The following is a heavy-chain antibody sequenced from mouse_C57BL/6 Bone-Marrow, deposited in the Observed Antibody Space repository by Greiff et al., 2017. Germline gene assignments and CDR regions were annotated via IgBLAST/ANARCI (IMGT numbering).Heavy chain of an antibody. V-gene: IGHV1-69*01. CDR1: GYTFTSYW. J-gene: IGHJ2*01. D-gene: IGHD3-2*02. Sequence: QVHVKQPGAELVMPGASVKLSRKASGYTFTSYWMHWVKQRPGQGLEWIGEIDPSDSYTNYNQKFKGKSTLTVDKSSSTAYMQLSSLTSEDSAVYYCAREDSSGYYFDYWGQGTTLTVSS. CDR2: IDPSDSYT. CDR3: AREDSSGYYFDY.